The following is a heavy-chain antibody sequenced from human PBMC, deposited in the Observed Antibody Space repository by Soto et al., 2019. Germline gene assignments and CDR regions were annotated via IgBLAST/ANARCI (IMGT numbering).Heavy chain of an antibody. CDR3: AGTYDSLDY. Sequence: EVQMVESGGGLVKPGGSLRLSCAASGVTFSNYYMNWVRQAPGKGLDWVSSITGDGSNVYYADSVRGRFTISRDNARKSLYLQMNSLRAEDTAVYYCAGTYDSLDYWGQGTLVTVSS. J-gene: IGHJ4*02. CDR1: GVTFSNYY. D-gene: IGHD3-22*01. V-gene: IGHV3-21*01. CDR2: ITGDGSNV.